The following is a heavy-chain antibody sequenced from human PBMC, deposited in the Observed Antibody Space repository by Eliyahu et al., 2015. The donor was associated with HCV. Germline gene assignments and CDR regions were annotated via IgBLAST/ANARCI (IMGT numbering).Heavy chain of an antibody. CDR2: ILYDGSNT. Sequence: GRQAPGKGLEWVSSILYDGSNTFYADSVRGRFTISRDNSKRALYLQMSSLRPEDTGVYYCVTIAGPLDFWSGPHGWGQGTQVTVSA. V-gene: IGHV3-30*02. CDR3: VTIAGPLDFWSGPHG. D-gene: IGHD3-3*01. J-gene: IGHJ4*01.